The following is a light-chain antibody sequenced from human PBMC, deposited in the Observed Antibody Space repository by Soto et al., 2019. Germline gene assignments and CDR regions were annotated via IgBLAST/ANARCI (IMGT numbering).Light chain of an antibody. V-gene: IGLV2-14*01. CDR3: SSYTTGTTVYL. J-gene: IGLJ1*01. CDR2: EVT. Sequence: QSALTQPASVSGSPGQSITISCTGTSRDVGHYNYVSWYQQHPGKVPKLLIFEVTNRPSGVSIRFSGSKSGNTASLTISGLQAEDEADYYCSSYTTGTTVYLFGTGTKLTVL. CDR1: SRDVGHYNY.